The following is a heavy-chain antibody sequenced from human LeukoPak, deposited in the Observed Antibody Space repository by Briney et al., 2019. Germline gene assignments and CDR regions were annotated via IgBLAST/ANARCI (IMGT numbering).Heavy chain of an antibody. CDR3: ARGGSSQPVVDY. CDR1: GGSISSYY. D-gene: IGHD1-26*01. J-gene: IGHJ4*02. V-gene: IGHV4-59*01. Sequence: NPSETLSLTCTVSGGSISSYYWSWIRQPPGKGLEWIRYIYYSGSTNYNPSLKSRVTISVDTSKNQFSLKLSSVTAADTAVYYCARGGSSQPVVDYWGQGTLVTVSS. CDR2: IYYSGST.